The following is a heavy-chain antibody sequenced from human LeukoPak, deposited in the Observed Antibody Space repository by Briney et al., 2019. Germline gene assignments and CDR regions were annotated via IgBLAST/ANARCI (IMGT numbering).Heavy chain of an antibody. J-gene: IGHJ4*02. CDR1: GGSFSGYY. CDR3: ARAIRRSYYDSSGSRDPSDY. CDR2: INHSGST. V-gene: IGHV4-34*01. Sequence: PSETLSLTCAVYGGSFSGYYWRWIRQPPGKGLEWIGEINHSGSTNYNPSLKSRVTISVDTSKNQFSLKLSSVTAANTAVYYCARAIRRSYYDSSGSRDPSDYWGQGTLVTVSS. D-gene: IGHD3-22*01.